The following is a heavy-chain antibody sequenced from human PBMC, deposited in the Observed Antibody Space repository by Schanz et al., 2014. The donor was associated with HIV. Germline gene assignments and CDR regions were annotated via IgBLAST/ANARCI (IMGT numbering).Heavy chain of an antibody. J-gene: IGHJ4*01. CDR3: ARGDFGGSSVDY. CDR1: GGSISSGGYY. Sequence: QVRLQESGPGLVKPSQTLSLTCTVSGGSISSGGYYWSWIRQHPGKGLEWIGYIYYSGSTYYNPSLNSRLTISVDTSKHQFSLKLSSVTAADTAVYFCARGDFGGSSVDYWGHGNMVTVSS. V-gene: IGHV4-31*03. CDR2: IYYSGST. D-gene: IGHD4-17*01.